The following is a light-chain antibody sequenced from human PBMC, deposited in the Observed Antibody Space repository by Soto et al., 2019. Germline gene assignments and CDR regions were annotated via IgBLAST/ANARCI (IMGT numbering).Light chain of an antibody. J-gene: IGKJ4*01. CDR3: QQADSFPLT. CDR2: AAS. CDR1: QSVYKW. V-gene: IGKV1-12*01. Sequence: IQMTQSPSSVSASIGDRVPISCRASQSVYKWLVWYQQKPGKAPKLLIYAASSRQSGVPSRFSGSGYGTDFTLTISSLQPEDSATYYCQQADSFPLTFGGGTKVEI.